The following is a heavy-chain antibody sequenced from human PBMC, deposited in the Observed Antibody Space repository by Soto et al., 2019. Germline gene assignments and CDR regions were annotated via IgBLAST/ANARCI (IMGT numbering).Heavy chain of an antibody. V-gene: IGHV3-21*01. CDR3: ARDQNSLFSSTWSDAFDI. J-gene: IGHJ3*02. D-gene: IGHD6-13*01. Sequence: GAALRLSCAASGFTFTSYTMNSVRQAPGKGLEWVSFISSRSNYINYADSVKGRFTISRDNAKNSVYLQMDSLRAEDTAVYYCARDQNSLFSSTWSDAFDIWGQGTMVTVSS. CDR2: ISSRSNYI. CDR1: GFTFTSYT.